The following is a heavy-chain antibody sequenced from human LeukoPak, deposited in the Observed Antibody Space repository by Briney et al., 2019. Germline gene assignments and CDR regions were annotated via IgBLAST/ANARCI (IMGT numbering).Heavy chain of an antibody. CDR3: ATNKDWAEAD. V-gene: IGHV4-59*03. Sequence: SETQSLTCSVSDGSIRTYYWSWIRQPPGQGLEWIGNIYYRGDINYNPSLKSRVIISIDTSKNQFSLKVTSLTAADTAVYYCATNKDWAEADWGQGTLVIVSS. CDR2: IYYRGDI. D-gene: IGHD3/OR15-3a*01. CDR1: DGSIRTYY. J-gene: IGHJ4*02.